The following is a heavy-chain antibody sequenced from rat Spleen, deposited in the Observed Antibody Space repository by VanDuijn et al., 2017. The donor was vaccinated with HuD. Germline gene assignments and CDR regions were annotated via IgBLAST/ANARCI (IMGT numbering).Heavy chain of an antibody. CDR2: ISSGGGNT. CDR1: GFSFSNYY. CDR3: ARGGYTTDYFYVGWFAY. D-gene: IGHD1-6*01. Sequence: EVQLVESGGGLVQVGRSMTVSCAASGFSFSNYYMAWVRQAPTRGLEWVASISSGGGNTYFRDSVKGRFTISRDNAKSTLYLQMDSLRSEDTATYYCARGGYTTDYFYVGWFAYWGQGTLVTVSS. V-gene: IGHV5-25*01. J-gene: IGHJ3*01.